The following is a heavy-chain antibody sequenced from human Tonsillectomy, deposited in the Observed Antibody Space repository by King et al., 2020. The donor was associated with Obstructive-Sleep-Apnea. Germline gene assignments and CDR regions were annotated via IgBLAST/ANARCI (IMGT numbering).Heavy chain of an antibody. CDR1: GGSISSYY. J-gene: IGHJ4*02. D-gene: IGHD3-22*01. Sequence: QLQESGPGLVKPSETLSLTCTVSGGSISSYYWSWIRQPPGKGLEWIGYIYYSGSTNYNPSLKSRVTISVDTSKNQFSLKLSSVTAADTAVYYCARVKFEDSSGYYYFDHWGQGTLVTVSS. CDR2: IYYSGST. V-gene: IGHV4-59*01. CDR3: ARVKFEDSSGYYYFDH.